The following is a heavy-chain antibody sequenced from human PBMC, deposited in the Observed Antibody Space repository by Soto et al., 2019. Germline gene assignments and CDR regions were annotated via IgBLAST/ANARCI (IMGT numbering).Heavy chain of an antibody. V-gene: IGHV1-18*01. CDR3: AREVPAPYYYYGMDV. Sequence: QVQLVQSGGEVKKPGASVKVSCKTSGYSFTTYGISWVRQAPGQGLEWMGWISAYNGNTNYAQKLQGRVTMTTDTPTSTAYLELRSLRSDDTAVYYCAREVPAPYYYYGMDVWGQGSTVTVSS. CDR1: GYSFTTYG. J-gene: IGHJ6*02. CDR2: ISAYNGNT.